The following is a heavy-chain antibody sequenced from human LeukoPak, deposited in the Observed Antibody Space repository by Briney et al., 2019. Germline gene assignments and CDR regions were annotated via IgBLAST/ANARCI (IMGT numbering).Heavy chain of an antibody. CDR3: AKVRLASWSGYSYYFDY. Sequence: GGSLRLSCAASGFTFDDYAMHWVRQAPGKGLEWVSGISWNSGSIGYADSVKGRFTISRDDAKNSLYLQMNRLRVEDTALYYCAKVRLASWSGYSYYFDYWGQGTLVTVSS. CDR1: GFTFDDYA. CDR2: ISWNSGSI. J-gene: IGHJ4*02. V-gene: IGHV3-9*01. D-gene: IGHD3-3*01.